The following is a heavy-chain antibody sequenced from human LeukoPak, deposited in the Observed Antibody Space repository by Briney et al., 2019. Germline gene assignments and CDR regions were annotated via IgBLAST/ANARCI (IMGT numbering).Heavy chain of an antibody. CDR1: GFTFSDYA. J-gene: IGHJ3*02. V-gene: IGHV3-49*04. D-gene: IGHD3-22*01. Sequence: GGSLRLSCTTSGFTFSDYAVSWVRQAPGKGLEWIGFIRNKANGGTTEYAASVKGRFTISRDDSKTIANLQMSSLKTEDTAVYYCSRFYSSGWASGAFDIWGQGTMVTVSS. CDR2: IRNKANGGTT. CDR3: SRFYSSGWASGAFDI.